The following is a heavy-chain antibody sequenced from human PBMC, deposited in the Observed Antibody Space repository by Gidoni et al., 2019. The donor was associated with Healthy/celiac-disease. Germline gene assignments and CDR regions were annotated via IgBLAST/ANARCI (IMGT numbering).Heavy chain of an antibody. Sequence: EVQLVESGVGLVKPGGSLRLSCAASGFTFSSYSMTWFRQAPGKGLEWVSSIGSSSSYIYYADSVKGRFTISRDNAKNSLYLQMNSLRAEDTAVYYCARAAVRGVYALDYWGQGTLVTVSS. CDR1: GFTFSSYS. CDR2: IGSSSSYI. CDR3: ARAAVRGVYALDY. D-gene: IGHD3-10*01. J-gene: IGHJ4*02. V-gene: IGHV3-21*01.